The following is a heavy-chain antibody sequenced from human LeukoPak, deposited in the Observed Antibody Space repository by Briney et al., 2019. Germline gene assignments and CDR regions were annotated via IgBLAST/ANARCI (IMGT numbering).Heavy chain of an antibody. J-gene: IGHJ5*02. CDR1: GFTFSSYE. CDR3: PRLRSKYWFDP. V-gene: IGHV3-48*03. D-gene: IGHD4-11*01. CDR2: ITSSGNTM. Sequence: GGSLRLSCAASGFTFSSYEMNCVRQAPGKGLEWVSFITSSGNTMYYADSVKGRFTISRDNAKNSLYLQMNSLRADDTAVYYCPRLRSKYWFDPWGQGTLVTVSS.